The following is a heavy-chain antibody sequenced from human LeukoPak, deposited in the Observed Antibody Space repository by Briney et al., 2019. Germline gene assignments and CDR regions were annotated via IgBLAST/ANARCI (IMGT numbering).Heavy chain of an antibody. CDR1: GFTFSSYS. V-gene: IGHV3-21*01. Sequence: GGSLGLSGAASGFTFSSYSMNWVRQAPGKGLEWVSSISSDSRYIYYADSIMGRFTVSRDNAQNSLYLQMNSLRADDTAVYFCATPAAGPRAEYSQHWGQGTLVTVSS. J-gene: IGHJ1*01. D-gene: IGHD6-13*01. CDR3: ATPAAGPRAEYSQH. CDR2: ISSDSRYI.